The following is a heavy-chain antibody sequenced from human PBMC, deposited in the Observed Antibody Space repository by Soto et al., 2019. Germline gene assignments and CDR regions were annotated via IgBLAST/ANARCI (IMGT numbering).Heavy chain of an antibody. CDR3: ARESEDLTSNFDY. V-gene: IGHV3-21*06. J-gene: IGHJ4*02. CDR2: ISSTTNYL. Sequence: LRLSCAASGFTFTRYRMKWDRQAPGKGLEWVSSISSTTNYLYYGDSMKGRFTISRDNAKNSLYLEMNSLRAEDTAVYYCARESEDLTSNFDYWGQGTLVTVSS. CDR1: GFTFTRYR.